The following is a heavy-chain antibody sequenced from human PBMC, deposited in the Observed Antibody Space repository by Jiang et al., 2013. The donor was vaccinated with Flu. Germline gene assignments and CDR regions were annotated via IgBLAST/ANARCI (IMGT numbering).Heavy chain of an antibody. D-gene: IGHD2-2*02. Sequence: GSFSSYAINWVRQAPGQGLEWMDGHAIFATTNYAXKFQGRVTITADESTTTAYMELYSLRSEDTAVYYCARDTSGYGTSWYTHWGQGTLVIVSS. CDR2: HAIFATT. V-gene: IGHV1-69*01. CDR3: ARDTSGYGTSWYTH. J-gene: IGHJ4*02. CDR1: GSFSSYA.